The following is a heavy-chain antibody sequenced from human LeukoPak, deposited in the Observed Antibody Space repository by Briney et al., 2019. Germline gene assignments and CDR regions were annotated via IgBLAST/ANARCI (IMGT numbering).Heavy chain of an antibody. D-gene: IGHD3-3*01. V-gene: IGHV4-61*05. CDR1: GGSISISSYY. J-gene: IGHJ4*02. CDR2: IYYTGRA. CDR3: ARGDFWSGAPTD. Sequence: SETLSLTCTVSGGSISISSYYWGWIRQPPGKGLEWIGYIYYTGRADYNPSLKSRVSMSVDTSKNQFSLRVNSMTAADTAVYYCARGDFWSGAPTDWGQGTLVTVSS.